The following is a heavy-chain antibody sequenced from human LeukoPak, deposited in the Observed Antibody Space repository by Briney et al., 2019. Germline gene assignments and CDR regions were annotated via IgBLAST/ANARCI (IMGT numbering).Heavy chain of an antibody. CDR3: AGHGSGSYYMYKWFDP. J-gene: IGHJ5*02. D-gene: IGHD3-10*01. V-gene: IGHV4-39*07. Sequence: SETLSLTCTVSGGSISSSSYYWGWIRQPPGKGLEWIGSIYYSGSTYYNPSLKSPVTISVDTSKNQFSLKLSSVTAADTAGYYGAGHGSGSYYMYKWFDPWGQGTLVTVSS. CDR2: IYYSGST. CDR1: GGSISSSSYY.